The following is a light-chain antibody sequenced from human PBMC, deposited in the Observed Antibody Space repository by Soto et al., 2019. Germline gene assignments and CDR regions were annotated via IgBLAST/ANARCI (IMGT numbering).Light chain of an antibody. CDR3: QQYNNWPPGVT. CDR1: QSVSSN. CDR2: GAS. J-gene: IGKJ3*01. Sequence: EIVMTQSPATLSVSPGERATLSCRASQSVSSNLAWYQQKPGQAPRLLIYGASTRATGIPARFSGSGSGTEFTLTISSLQSEDFAVYYCQQYNNWPPGVTFGPGNTVDIK. V-gene: IGKV3-15*01.